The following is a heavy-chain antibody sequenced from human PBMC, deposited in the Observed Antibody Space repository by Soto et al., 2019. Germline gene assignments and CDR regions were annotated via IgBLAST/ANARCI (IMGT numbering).Heavy chain of an antibody. D-gene: IGHD3-9*01. J-gene: IGHJ4*02. CDR3: ARVPHEYGEDWSYYFDY. CDR1: GGGTFSRYG. V-gene: IGHV1-69*12. Sequence: QVQLVQSGAEVKKPGSSVKVSCKASGGGTFSRYGISWVRQAPAQGLEWMGGIIPIFSSTNYAQKFQGRLTITADESTDTAYMNLSSLRSEDTAVYYCARVPHEYGEDWSYYFDYWGQGTLVTVSS. CDR2: IIPIFSST.